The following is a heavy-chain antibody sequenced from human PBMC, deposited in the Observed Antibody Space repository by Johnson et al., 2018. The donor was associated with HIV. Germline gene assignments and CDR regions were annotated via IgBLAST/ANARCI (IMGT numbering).Heavy chain of an antibody. Sequence: EVQLVESGGGVVQPGGSLRLSCAASGFTVSSNYMSWVRQAPGKGLEWVSVIYSGGTTYYADSVKGRFTISRDNSKNTLYLQMNSLRAEDTAVYYCAREGPMVRSGAFDIWGQGTMVTVSS. V-gene: IGHV3-66*02. CDR2: IYSGGTT. D-gene: IGHD3-10*01. J-gene: IGHJ3*02. CDR3: AREGPMVRSGAFDI. CDR1: GFTVSSNY.